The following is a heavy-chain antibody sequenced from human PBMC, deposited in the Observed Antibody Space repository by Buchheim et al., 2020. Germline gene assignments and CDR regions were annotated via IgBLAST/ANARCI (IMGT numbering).Heavy chain of an antibody. D-gene: IGHD2-2*01. V-gene: IGHV3-48*02. CDR3: ATVGGGVYCSSTSCYVDY. J-gene: IGHJ4*02. Sequence: EVQLLESGGGLVQPGGSLRLSCAVSGFIFSSYSMNWVRQAPGKGLEWVSYISSSSSTIYYADSVKGRFIISRDNAKNSLYLQMNSLRDDDTAVYYCATVGGGVYCSSTSCYVDYWGQGTL. CDR2: ISSSSSTI. CDR1: GFIFSSYS.